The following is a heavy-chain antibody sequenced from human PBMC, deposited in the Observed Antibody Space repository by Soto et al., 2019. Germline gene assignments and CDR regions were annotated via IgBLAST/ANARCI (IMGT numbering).Heavy chain of an antibody. Sequence: EVQLVESGGGLVQPGGSLKLSCAASGFTFSGSDMFWVRQASGKGPEYIGRIRTKGNNYATIYAASVKGRFTISRDDSKNTAYLQMNSLKTGDTAVYYCTRFPDSWGRGTLVTVSS. V-gene: IGHV3-73*02. CDR3: TRFPDS. CDR1: GFTFSGSD. CDR2: IRTKGNNYAT. J-gene: IGHJ5*01.